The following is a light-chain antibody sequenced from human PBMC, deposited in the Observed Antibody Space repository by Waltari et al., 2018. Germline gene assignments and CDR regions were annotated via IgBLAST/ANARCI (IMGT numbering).Light chain of an antibody. CDR1: QSSTYY. CDR3: QHRSTWPPT. J-gene: IGKJ4*01. V-gene: IGKV3-11*01. Sequence: EIVLTQSPATLSLSPGERATLSRRTSQSSTYYLARYQQKPGQAPRLLIYDSINRATSIPARLSGGGSGTYFTVTITSLEPEDFAFYDCQHRSTWPPTFGGGTNVVL. CDR2: DSI.